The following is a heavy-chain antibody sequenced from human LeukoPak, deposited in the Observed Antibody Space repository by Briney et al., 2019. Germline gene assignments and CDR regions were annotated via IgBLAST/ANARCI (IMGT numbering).Heavy chain of an antibody. CDR2: ISSSSSYI. CDR3: ARDTWELLQFSWFDP. D-gene: IGHD1-26*01. V-gene: IGHV3-21*04. CDR1: GITFNSYT. J-gene: IGHJ5*02. Sequence: GGSLRLSCAASGITFNSYTMNWVRQAPGKGLEWVSSISSSSSYIYYADSVKGRFTISRDNAKSSLYLQMNSLRSDDTAVYYCARDTWELLQFSWFDPWGQGTLVTVSS.